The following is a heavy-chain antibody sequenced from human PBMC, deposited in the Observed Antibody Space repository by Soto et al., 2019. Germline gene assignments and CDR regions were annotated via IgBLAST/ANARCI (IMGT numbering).Heavy chain of an antibody. Sequence: SETLSLTCTVSGASLSNYHWSWIRQHPGKGLEWIGYIYYSGSTYYNPSLKSRVTISVDTSKNQFSLKLSSVTAADTAVYYCARHKPYYYGSGQNYGMDVWGQGTTVTVSS. CDR2: IYYSGST. CDR1: GASLSNYH. V-gene: IGHV4-59*08. J-gene: IGHJ6*02. CDR3: ARHKPYYYGSGQNYGMDV. D-gene: IGHD3-10*01.